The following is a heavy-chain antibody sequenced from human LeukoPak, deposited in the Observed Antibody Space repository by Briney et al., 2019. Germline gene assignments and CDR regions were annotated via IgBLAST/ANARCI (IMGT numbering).Heavy chain of an antibody. CDR3: AKDGDYYYMDV. CDR1: GFTFSSYS. Sequence: GGSLRLSCAASGFTFSSYSMNWVRQAPGKGLEWVSYISSSSSTIYYADSVKGRFTISRDNSKNTLYLQMNSLRAEDTAVYYCAKDGDYYYMDVWGKGTTVTVSS. CDR2: ISSSSSTI. J-gene: IGHJ6*03. V-gene: IGHV3-48*01. D-gene: IGHD3-16*01.